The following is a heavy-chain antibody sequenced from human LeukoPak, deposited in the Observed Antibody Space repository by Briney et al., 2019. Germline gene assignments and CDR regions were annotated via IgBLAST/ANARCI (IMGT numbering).Heavy chain of an antibody. Sequence: ASVKVSCKASGYTFTGYYMHWVRQMPGKGLEWMGIIYPGDSDTRYSPSFQGQVTISADKSITTAYLQWSSLKASDTAMYYCARVDSAEYFQHWDQGTLVTVSS. CDR1: GYTFTGYY. V-gene: IGHV5-51*01. CDR3: ARVDSAEYFQH. J-gene: IGHJ1*01. D-gene: IGHD3/OR15-3a*01. CDR2: IYPGDSDT.